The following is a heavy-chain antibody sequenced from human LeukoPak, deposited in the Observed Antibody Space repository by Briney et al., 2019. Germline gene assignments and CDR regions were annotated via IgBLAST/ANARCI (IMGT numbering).Heavy chain of an antibody. J-gene: IGHJ4*02. V-gene: IGHV1-2*02. CDR2: IDPNSGGT. Sequence: ASVKVSCKASGYTFTGYYMYWVRQAPGQGLEWMGWIDPNSGGTNYAQKFQGRVTMTRDTSILTAYMELSSLRSDDTAVYYCARDGSGSYYGGSDYWGQGTLVTVSS. CDR1: GYTFTGYY. CDR3: ARDGSGSYYGGSDY. D-gene: IGHD3-10*01.